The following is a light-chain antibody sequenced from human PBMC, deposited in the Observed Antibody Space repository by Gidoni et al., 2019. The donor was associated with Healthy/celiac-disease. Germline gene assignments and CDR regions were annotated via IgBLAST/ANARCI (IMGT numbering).Light chain of an antibody. Sequence: DIQMTQSPSSLSASVGDRVTITCRASKSISSYLNWYQQKPGKAPKLLIYAASSLQTGVPSRFSGSGSGTAFTLPISSLQPADFATYYCRQRYSTPSTFGQGPKLEIK. CDR3: RQRYSTPST. J-gene: IGKJ2*02. CDR1: KSISSY. V-gene: IGKV1-39*01. CDR2: AAS.